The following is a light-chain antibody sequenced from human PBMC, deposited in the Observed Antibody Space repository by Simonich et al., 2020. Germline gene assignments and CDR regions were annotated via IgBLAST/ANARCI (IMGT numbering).Light chain of an antibody. CDR3: QTWGTGINWV. Sequence: QLVLTQSPSASASLGASVKLTCTLSSGHSSYAIAWHQQQPEKGPRYLMKLNSDGSHSKGDGIPVRFSGSSSGAERYRTISSLQSEDEADYYCQTWGTGINWVFGGGTKLTVL. J-gene: IGLJ3*02. CDR2: LNSDGSH. V-gene: IGLV4-69*01. CDR1: SGHSSYA.